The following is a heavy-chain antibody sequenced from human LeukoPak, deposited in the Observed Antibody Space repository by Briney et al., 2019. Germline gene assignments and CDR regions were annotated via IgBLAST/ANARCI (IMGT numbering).Heavy chain of an antibody. CDR2: IYYSGST. Sequence: PSETLSLTCTVSGGSISSYYWSWIRQPPGKGLEWIGYIYYSGSTNYNPSLKSRVTISVDTSKNQFSLKLSSVTAAVTAVYYCARVHYDFWSGYYTYYYYYMDVWGKGTTVTVSS. J-gene: IGHJ6*03. CDR1: GGSISSYY. V-gene: IGHV4-59*01. D-gene: IGHD3-3*01. CDR3: ARVHYDFWSGYYTYYYYYMDV.